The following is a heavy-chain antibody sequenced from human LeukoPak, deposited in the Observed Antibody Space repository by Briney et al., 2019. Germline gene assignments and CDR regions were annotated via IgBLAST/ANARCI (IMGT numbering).Heavy chain of an antibody. CDR2: ISGSGGIT. D-gene: IGHD3-10*01. CDR3: AKAITIPSYFDY. J-gene: IGHJ4*02. Sequence: PGGSLRLSCAASGFTFSSYAMNWVRQAPGKGLEWVSDISGSGGITYHADSVKGRFTISRDNSKNTLYLQMNSLRVEDTAVYYCAKAITIPSYFDYWGQGTLVTVSS. V-gene: IGHV3-23*01. CDR1: GFTFSSYA.